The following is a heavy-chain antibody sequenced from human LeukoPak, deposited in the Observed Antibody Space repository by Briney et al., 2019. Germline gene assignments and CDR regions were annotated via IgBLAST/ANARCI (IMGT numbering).Heavy chain of an antibody. J-gene: IGHJ4*02. V-gene: IGHV7-4-1*01. D-gene: IGHD3-3*01. CDR3: ARESASPPYYFDS. CDR1: GYTFTDYL. Sequence: ASVKVSCKASGYTFTDYLMNWVRQAPGQEVEWMGWIRTTTGNPTYAQGFTGRFVFSLDTSVSTAYLQISGLTTEDTAVYFCARESASPPYYFDSWGQGTLVSVSS. CDR2: IRTTTGNP.